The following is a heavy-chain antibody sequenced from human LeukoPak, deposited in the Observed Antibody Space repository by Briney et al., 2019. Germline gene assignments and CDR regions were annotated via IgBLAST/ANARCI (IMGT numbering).Heavy chain of an antibody. CDR2: ITDSGSHT. D-gene: IGHD1-26*01. J-gene: IGHJ4*02. V-gene: IGHV3-21*01. Sequence: GGSLRLSCAASGFTFNTYAMNWVRQAPGKGLEWVSSITDSGSHTFSADSVKGRFTTSRDNAKNSLFLQMDSLRAEDTALYYCATDMVAATTKALDYWGQGALVTVSS. CDR1: GFTFNTYA. CDR3: ATDMVAATTKALDY.